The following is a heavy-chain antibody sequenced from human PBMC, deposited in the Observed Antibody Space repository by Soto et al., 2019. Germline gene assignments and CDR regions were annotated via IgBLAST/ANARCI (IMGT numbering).Heavy chain of an antibody. CDR1: GGTLSDHG. CDR3: ARGVYGSGNYYTGPSAFDI. J-gene: IGHJ3*02. V-gene: IGHV1-69*06. Sequence: QVQLEQSGAEVKKPGSSVKISCKASGGTLSDHGVSWLRQAPGQGLEWVGGTIPVFNTAKYAPKFQGRVTIAEDKSTNIVYMELGSLRSDDTAFYYCARGVYGSGNYYTGPSAFDIWGQGTLVIVSS. D-gene: IGHD3-10*01. CDR2: TIPVFNTA.